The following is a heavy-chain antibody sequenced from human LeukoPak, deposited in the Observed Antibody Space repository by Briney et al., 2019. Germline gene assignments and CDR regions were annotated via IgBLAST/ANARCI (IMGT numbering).Heavy chain of an antibody. CDR3: ARGEQWLVFEDPKNWFDP. D-gene: IGHD6-19*01. Sequence: ASVKVSCKASGYTLTGYYMHWVRQAPGQGLEWMGWITPNTGGTNYAQTFQGRVTMTRDTPITTVYMELRRLRSDDTAVYYCARGEQWLVFEDPKNWFDPWGQGTLVTVSS. CDR2: ITPNTGGT. CDR1: GYTLTGYY. V-gene: IGHV1-2*02. J-gene: IGHJ5*02.